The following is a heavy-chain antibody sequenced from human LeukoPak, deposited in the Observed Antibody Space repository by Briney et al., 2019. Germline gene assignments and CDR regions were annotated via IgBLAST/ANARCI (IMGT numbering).Heavy chain of an antibody. D-gene: IGHD3-22*01. CDR1: GFTFSTNS. CDR3: ARGSTYYDSSGQVPFDY. V-gene: IGHV3-48*01. J-gene: IGHJ4*02. Sequence: QPGGSLRLSCAASGFTFSTNSMNWVRQAPGKGLEWVSYISSSSSTIYYADSVKGRFTISRDNAKNSLYLQMNSLRAEDTAVYYCARGSTYYDSSGQVPFDYWGQGTLVTVSS. CDR2: ISSSSSTI.